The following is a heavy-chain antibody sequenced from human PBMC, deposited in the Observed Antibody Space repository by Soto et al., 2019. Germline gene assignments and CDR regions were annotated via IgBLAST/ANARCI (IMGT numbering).Heavy chain of an antibody. CDR1: GGSISSGGYY. D-gene: IGHD2-2*01. J-gene: IGHJ3*02. CDR2: IYYSGST. Sequence: SETLSLTCTVSGGSISSGGYYWSWIRQHPGKGLEWIGYIYYSGSTYYNPSLKSRVTISVDTSKNQFSLKLSSVTAADTAVYYWARDIPIVVVPAAMGRSTTPHAFDIWGQGTMVTVSS. CDR3: ARDIPIVVVPAAMGRSTTPHAFDI. V-gene: IGHV4-31*03.